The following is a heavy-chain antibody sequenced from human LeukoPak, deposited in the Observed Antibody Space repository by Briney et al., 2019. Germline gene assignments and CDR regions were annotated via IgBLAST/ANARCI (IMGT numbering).Heavy chain of an antibody. CDR2: ISAYNGNT. Sequence: ALVKVSCKASGYTFTSYGISWVRQAPGQGLEWMGWISAYNGNTNYAQKLQGRVTMTTDTSTSTAYMELRSLRSDDTAVYYCARDRSVGVLPAPPFDFWGQGTLVTVSS. D-gene: IGHD6-6*01. CDR3: ARDRSVGVLPAPPFDF. J-gene: IGHJ4*02. V-gene: IGHV1-18*01. CDR1: GYTFTSYG.